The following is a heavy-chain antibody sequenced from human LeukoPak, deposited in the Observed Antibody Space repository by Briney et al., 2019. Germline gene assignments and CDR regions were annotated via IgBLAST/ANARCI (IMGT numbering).Heavy chain of an antibody. J-gene: IGHJ4*02. D-gene: IGHD3-16*02. Sequence: KPSETLSPTLTVPGGSLSSYYWSWIRPPPGKGLEWVGYIYFSGSTNYNPSLKSRVTISVDTSKNQFSLKLSSVTAADTAVYYCARAGPLRLGELSLSGFDYWGQGTLVTVSS. CDR3: ARAGPLRLGELSLSGFDY. V-gene: IGHV4-59*01. CDR2: IYFSGST. CDR1: GGSLSSYY.